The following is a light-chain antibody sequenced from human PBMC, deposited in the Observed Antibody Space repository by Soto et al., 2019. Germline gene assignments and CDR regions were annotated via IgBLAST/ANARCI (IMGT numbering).Light chain of an antibody. CDR3: HHYAST. V-gene: IGKV3-20*01. CDR2: GAS. CDR1: QGVTTN. Sequence: EIVMTQSPDTLSVSPGERATLTCRAGQGVTTNFAWYQQKSGQSPRLLIYGASSRATGVPDRFSGSGSGTDFTLTISRLEPEDFAVYFCHHYASTFGQGTKVDIK. J-gene: IGKJ1*01.